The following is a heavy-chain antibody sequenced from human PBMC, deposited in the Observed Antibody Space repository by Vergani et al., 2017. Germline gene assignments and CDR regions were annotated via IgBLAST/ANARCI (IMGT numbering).Heavy chain of an antibody. CDR2: IYYSGST. J-gene: IGHJ4*02. D-gene: IGHD2-21*01. CDR3: ARHGQPRDILWSGY. V-gene: IGHV4-39*01. Sequence: QLQLQESGPGLVKPSETLSLTCTVSGGSISSSSYYWGWIRQPPGKGLEWIGSIYYSGSTYYNPSLKSRVTISVDTSKNQFSLKLSSVTAAVTAVYYCARHGQPRDILWSGYWGQGTLVTVSS. CDR1: GGSISSSSYY.